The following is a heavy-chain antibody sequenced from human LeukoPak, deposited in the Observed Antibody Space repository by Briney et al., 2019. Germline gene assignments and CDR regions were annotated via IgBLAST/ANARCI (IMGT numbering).Heavy chain of an antibody. Sequence: SQTLSLTCAISGDSVSSNSAAWNWIRQSPSRGLEWLGRTYYRSRWYNDYAVSVRSRITVNPDTSKNQFSLHLNSVTPDDTAVYYCARSADGTLDYWGQGTLVTVSS. V-gene: IGHV6-1*01. D-gene: IGHD6-13*01. J-gene: IGHJ4*02. CDR2: TYYRSRWYN. CDR1: GDSVSSNSAA. CDR3: ARSADGTLDY.